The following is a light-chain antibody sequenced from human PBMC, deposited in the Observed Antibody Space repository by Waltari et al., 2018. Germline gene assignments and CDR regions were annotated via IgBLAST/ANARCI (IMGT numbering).Light chain of an antibody. J-gene: IGKJ2*01. Sequence: IQMTQSQTSLSASVGDSVSLTCQTSQNISNYLNWYQVQPGRAPALLVYGSSSLPSGASQRFSGSGSGTHFTLAISSLRPEDFASYYCQQAYSTPLTFGPGTNLEIK. CDR1: QNISNY. CDR3: QQAYSTPLT. CDR2: GSS. V-gene: IGKV1-39*01.